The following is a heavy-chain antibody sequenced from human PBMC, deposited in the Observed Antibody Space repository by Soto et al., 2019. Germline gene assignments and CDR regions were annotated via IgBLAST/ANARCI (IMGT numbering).Heavy chain of an antibody. J-gene: IGHJ4*02. CDR3: ARHGAIYSNSWYDFDY. CDR2: MYNSGSA. CDR1: GGSLSSYY. D-gene: IGHD5-18*01. V-gene: IGHV4-59*08. Sequence: SETLSLTCTVSGGSLSSYYWSWIRQPPGKGLEWVGYMYNSGSANYNPSLKSRVTISVDMSQNQFPLKLTSVTAADTAVYYCARHGAIYSNSWYDFDYWGQGTLVTVSS.